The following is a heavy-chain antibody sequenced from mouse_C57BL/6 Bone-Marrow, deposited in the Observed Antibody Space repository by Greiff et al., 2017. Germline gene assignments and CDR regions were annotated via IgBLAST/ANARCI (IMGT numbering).Heavy chain of an antibody. CDR1: GYTFTSYG. D-gene: IGHD2-10*02. J-gene: IGHJ2*01. CDR3: ARGGYAVDY. V-gene: IGHV1-81*01. CDR2: SDPRSGNT. Sequence: VQLQQSGAELARPGASVKLSCKASGYTFTSYGLSWVKQRTGQGLEWIGASDPRSGNTYYNEKVKGKATLTADKSSSAAYMELRSLKSEDSAVYFCARGGYAVDYWGQGTTLTVSS.